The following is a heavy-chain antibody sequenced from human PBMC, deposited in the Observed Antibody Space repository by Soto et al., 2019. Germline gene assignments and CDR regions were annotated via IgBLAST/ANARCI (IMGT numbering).Heavy chain of an antibody. CDR1: GGSLSGYF. Sequence: QVHLEQWGAGLLKPSETLSLTCAVYGGSLSGYFWSWVRQPPGKGLEWVGEINHSGSTNYNPSLKSLVTISADTSKHQFSLRLNSVTAADSGIYYCASYHYYDFWIGSRHYMDAWGRGTTVTVSS. V-gene: IGHV4-34*01. D-gene: IGHD3-3*01. CDR3: ASYHYYDFWIGSRHYMDA. CDR2: INHSGST. J-gene: IGHJ6*03.